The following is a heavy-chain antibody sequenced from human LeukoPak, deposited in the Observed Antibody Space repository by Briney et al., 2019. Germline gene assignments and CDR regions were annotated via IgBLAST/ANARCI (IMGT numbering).Heavy chain of an antibody. CDR2: IYTSGST. Sequence: SETLSLTCTVSGGSISSGSYYWSWIRQPAGKGLEWIGRIYTSGSTNYNPSLKSRVTISVDTSKNQFSLELSSVTAADTAVYYCAVQLRGFGEASSFYFDYWGQGTLVTVSS. CDR1: GGSISSGSYY. V-gene: IGHV4-61*02. CDR3: AVQLRGFGEASSFYFDY. D-gene: IGHD3-10*01. J-gene: IGHJ4*02.